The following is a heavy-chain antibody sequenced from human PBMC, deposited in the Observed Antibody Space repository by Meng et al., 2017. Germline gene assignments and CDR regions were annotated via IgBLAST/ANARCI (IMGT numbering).Heavy chain of an antibody. CDR1: GYTFTSYA. D-gene: IGHD2-15*01. Sequence: GEWGCGVKKPGASVKVSCKASGYTFTSYAMNWVRQAPGQGLEWMGWINTNTGNPTYAQGFTGRFVFSLDTSVSTAYLQISSLKAEDTAVYYCARLVAGTFGQLFDPWGQGTLVTVSS. CDR2: INTNTGNP. V-gene: IGHV7-4-1*02. CDR3: ARLVAGTFGQLFDP. J-gene: IGHJ5*02.